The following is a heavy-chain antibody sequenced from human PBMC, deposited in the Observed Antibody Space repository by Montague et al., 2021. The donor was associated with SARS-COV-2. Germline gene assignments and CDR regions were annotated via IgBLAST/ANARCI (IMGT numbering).Heavy chain of an antibody. Sequence: SETLSLTCTVSGDSISSSSYNWVWTRQPPGKGLEWIVSDHYSGRPYYNPSLESRVSISLDTSRRQFFLNLDSLTAADTAVFYCARGQRSGAWRGGGGVYCYFMDVWGKGTTVTVSS. CDR2: DHYSGRP. CDR3: ARGQRSGAWRGGGGVYCYFMDV. J-gene: IGHJ6*04. V-gene: IGHV4-39*07. D-gene: IGHD2-21*02. CDR1: GDSISSSSYN.